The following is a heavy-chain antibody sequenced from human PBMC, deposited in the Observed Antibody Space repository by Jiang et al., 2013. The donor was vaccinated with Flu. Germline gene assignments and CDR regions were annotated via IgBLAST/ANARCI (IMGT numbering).Heavy chain of an antibody. V-gene: IGHV3-30*02. J-gene: IGHJ6*02. CDR1: GFTFSSYG. CDR2: IRYDGSNK. Sequence: VQLLESGGGVVQPGGSLRLSCAASGFTFSSYGMHWVRQAPGKGLEWVAFIRYDGSNKYYADSVKGRFTISRDNSKNTLYLQMNSLRAEDTAVYYCAKWEGPPYSYGWRDYYGMDVWGQGTTVTVSS. CDR3: AKWEGPPYSYGWRDYYGMDV. D-gene: IGHD5-18*01.